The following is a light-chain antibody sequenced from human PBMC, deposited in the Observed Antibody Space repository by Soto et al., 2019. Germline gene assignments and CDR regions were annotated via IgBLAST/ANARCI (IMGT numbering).Light chain of an antibody. Sequence: DIQMTQSPSTLSASIGDRVTITCRASQTINNWLAWYQQKPGKAPNLLIYHASTLETGVPSRFSGSAFGTEFTLTISSLQPDDFATYYCQRYNSYPWTVGQGTKVEIK. V-gene: IGKV1-5*01. J-gene: IGKJ1*01. CDR1: QTINNW. CDR3: QRYNSYPWT. CDR2: HAS.